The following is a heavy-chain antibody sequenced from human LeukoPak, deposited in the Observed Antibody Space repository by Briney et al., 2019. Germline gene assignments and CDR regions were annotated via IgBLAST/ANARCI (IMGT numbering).Heavy chain of an antibody. J-gene: IGHJ3*02. D-gene: IGHD1-26*01. CDR1: GFTFSSYW. CDR3: AKDIRSYYDAFDI. V-gene: IGHV3-74*01. CDR2: INSDGSST. Sequence: GGSLRLSCAASGFTFSSYWMHWVRQAPGKGLVWVSRINSDGSSTSYADSVKGRFTISRDNAKNTLYLQMNSLRAEDTALYYCAKDIRSYYDAFDIWGQGTMVTVSS.